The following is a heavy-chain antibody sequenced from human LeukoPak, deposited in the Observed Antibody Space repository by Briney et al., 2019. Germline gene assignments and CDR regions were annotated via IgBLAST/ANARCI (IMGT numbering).Heavy chain of an antibody. V-gene: IGHV4-59*02. J-gene: IGHJ5*02. CDR2: IHHSGNS. D-gene: IGHD7-27*01. Sequence: SSETLSLTCTVSGASVTDYYWSWIRQSPGKGLEWISYIHHSGNSDYNPSLRSRVTTSLDTSKNQFSLNLVSVTAADTAVYYCTRGHWGLQSWSQGTLVTVSS. CDR1: GASVTDYY. CDR3: TRGHWGLQS.